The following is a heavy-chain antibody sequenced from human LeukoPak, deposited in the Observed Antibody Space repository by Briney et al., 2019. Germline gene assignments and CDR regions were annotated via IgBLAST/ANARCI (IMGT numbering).Heavy chain of an antibody. CDR2: ISGSGGST. Sequence: GGSLRLSCAASGFTFSSYAMSWVRQAPGKGLEWGSAISGSGGSTYYADSVKGRFTISGDNSKNTLYLQMNSLRAEDTAVYYCAKDMGDSSSWYAGVYYYYYGMDVWGKGTTVTVSS. D-gene: IGHD6-13*01. CDR1: GFTFSSYA. CDR3: AKDMGDSSSWYAGVYYYYYGMDV. J-gene: IGHJ6*04. V-gene: IGHV3-23*01.